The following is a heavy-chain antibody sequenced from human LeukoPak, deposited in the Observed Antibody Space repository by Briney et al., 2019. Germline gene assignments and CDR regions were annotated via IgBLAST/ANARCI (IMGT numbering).Heavy chain of an antibody. V-gene: IGHV3-23*01. CDR2: ISGSGGST. CDR3: AKVLRDLRYYYYYMDV. Sequence: PGGTLRLSCAASGFTFSGYGMSWVRQAPGKGLKWVSAISGSGGSTYYADSVKGRITISRDNSKNTLYLQMNSLRAEDTAVYYCAKVLRDLRYYYYYMDVWGKGTTVTISS. CDR1: GFTFSGYG. J-gene: IGHJ6*03.